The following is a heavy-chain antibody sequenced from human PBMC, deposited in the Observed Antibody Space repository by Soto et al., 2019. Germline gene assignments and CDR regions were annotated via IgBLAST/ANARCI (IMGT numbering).Heavy chain of an antibody. J-gene: IGHJ4*02. Sequence: GGSLRLSCAASGFTFSIYGMHWVRQAPGKGLEWVAAISYDGSNKYYADSVKGRFTISRDNFKNTLYLQMKSLRAEDTAVYNCAKGGRYYDASTSKDYFDYWGQGTLVTVSS. V-gene: IGHV3-30*18. CDR3: AKGGRYYDASTSKDYFDY. D-gene: IGHD3-22*01. CDR2: ISYDGSNK. CDR1: GFTFSIYG.